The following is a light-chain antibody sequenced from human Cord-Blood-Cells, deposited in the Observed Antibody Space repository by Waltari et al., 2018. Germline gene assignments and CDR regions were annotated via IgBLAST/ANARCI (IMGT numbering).Light chain of an antibody. V-gene: IGKV4-1*01. Sequence: DIVMTQSPDSLPVSLGERATINRKPSPGVLYSSNNKNYLAGYQQKPGQPPKLLIYWASTRESGVPNGFSGGGSGTDFTLTIGSLRVEDWEVYCCLQYYGTPVTFGRGTKVEIK. J-gene: IGKJ4*01. CDR3: LQYYGTPVT. CDR2: WAS. CDR1: PGVLYSSNNKNY.